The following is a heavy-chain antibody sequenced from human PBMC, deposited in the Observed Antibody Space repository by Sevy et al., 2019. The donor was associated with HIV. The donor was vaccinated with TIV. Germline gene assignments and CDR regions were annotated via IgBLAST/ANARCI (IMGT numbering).Heavy chain of an antibody. V-gene: IGHV4-34*01. CDR3: ARSGKGRAQWLVRN. D-gene: IGHD6-19*01. J-gene: IGHJ4*02. Sequence: SETLSLTCAVYGGSFSGYYWSWIRQPPGKGLEWIGEINHSGSTNYNPSLKSRVTISVDTSKNQFSLKLSSVTAADTAVYYCARSGKGRAQWLVRNWGQGTLVTVSS. CDR1: GGSFSGYY. CDR2: INHSGST.